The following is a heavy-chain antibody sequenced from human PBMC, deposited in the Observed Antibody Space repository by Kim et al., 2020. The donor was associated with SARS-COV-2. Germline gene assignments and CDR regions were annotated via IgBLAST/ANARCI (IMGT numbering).Heavy chain of an antibody. J-gene: IGHJ4*02. V-gene: IGHV3-30*03. Sequence: KYYADSVKGRCTITRDNSKNTLYLQMNSLRAEDTAVYYCASLSFSSSPFDYWGQGTLVTVSS. CDR3: ASLSFSSSPFDY. D-gene: IGHD6-13*01. CDR2: K.